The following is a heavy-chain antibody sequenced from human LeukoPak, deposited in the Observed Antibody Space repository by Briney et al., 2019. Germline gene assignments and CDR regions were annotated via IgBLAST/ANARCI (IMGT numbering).Heavy chain of an antibody. Sequence: GASVKVSCKASGYTFTGQYMHWLRQAPGQGLEWMGWINPNSGGTNYAQKFQGRVTMARDTSISTAYMELSSLRSDDTAVYYCARGSGRQQLWFDPWGQGTLVTVSS. J-gene: IGHJ5*02. V-gene: IGHV1-2*02. CDR3: ARGSGRQQLWFDP. CDR2: INPNSGGT. CDR1: GYTFTGQY. D-gene: IGHD6-13*01.